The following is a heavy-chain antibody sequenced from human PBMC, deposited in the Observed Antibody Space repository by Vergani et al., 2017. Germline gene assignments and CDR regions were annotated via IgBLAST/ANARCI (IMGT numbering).Heavy chain of an antibody. V-gene: IGHV1-8*01. Sequence: QVQLVQSGAEVKKPGASVKVSCKASGYTFTSYDINWVRQATGQGLEWMGWMNPNSGNTGYAQKFQGRVTMTRNTSISTAYMELSSLRSEDTAVYYCARPTMFRGVHHLDYWSQGTLVTVSS. J-gene: IGHJ4*02. CDR2: MNPNSGNT. CDR1: GYTFTSYD. CDR3: ARPTMFRGVHHLDY. D-gene: IGHD3-10*01.